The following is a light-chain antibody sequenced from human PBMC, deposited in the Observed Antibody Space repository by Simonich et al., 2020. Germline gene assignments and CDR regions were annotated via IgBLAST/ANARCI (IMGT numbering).Light chain of an antibody. Sequence: QSALTHPASVSGSPGQSITISCTGTSSNVGGYNYVSWYQQHPGKAPKPMIYAVSNRPSGVSNRCSGSKSGNTASLTISGLQAEDEADYYCSSYTSSSTVVFGGGTKLTVL. CDR1: SSNVGGYNY. CDR2: AVS. V-gene: IGLV2-14*03. J-gene: IGLJ2*01. CDR3: SSYTSSSTVV.